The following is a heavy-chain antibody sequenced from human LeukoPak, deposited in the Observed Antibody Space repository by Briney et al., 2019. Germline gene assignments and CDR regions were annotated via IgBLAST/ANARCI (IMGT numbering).Heavy chain of an antibody. D-gene: IGHD6-13*01. CDR1: GFTFSSYS. V-gene: IGHV3-21*01. CDR2: ISSSSSYI. J-gene: IGHJ4*02. Sequence: GGSLRLSCAASGFTFSSYSMNWVRQAPGKGLEWVSSISSSSSYIYYADSVKGRFTISRDNAKNSLYLQMNSLRAEDTAVYYCAREKRVAAALSYWGQGTLVTVSS. CDR3: AREKRVAAALSY.